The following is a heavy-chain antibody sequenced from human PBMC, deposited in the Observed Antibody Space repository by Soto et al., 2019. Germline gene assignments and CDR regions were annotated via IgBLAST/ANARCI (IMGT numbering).Heavy chain of an antibody. CDR2: GYYSGAT. CDR3: ARVQFPPWFDP. Sequence: QVQLQASGPGLVKPSQTLSLSCSVSGDSISSGGFYWRWIRQRPGEGLEWIGNGYYSGATYYNPSCESRGFILVDLSANRFALELRSVTAADTAVYYCARVQFPPWFDPWGQGTLVTGSS. V-gene: IGHV4-31*03. CDR1: GDSISSGGFY. J-gene: IGHJ5*02. D-gene: IGHD4-4*01.